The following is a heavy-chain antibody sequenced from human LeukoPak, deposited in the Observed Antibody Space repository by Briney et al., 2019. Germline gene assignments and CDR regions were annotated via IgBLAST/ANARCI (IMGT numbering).Heavy chain of an antibody. D-gene: IGHD3-10*01. Sequence: SVKVSCKAAGGSFSNYIINWVRQAPGQGLEWMGRFIPMFGIPHYAQKFQGRVTITADKSTTTAYMELSSQRSEDTAIYYCARVGAHDGGYWGQGTLVTVSS. CDR1: GGSFSNYI. J-gene: IGHJ4*02. CDR3: ARVGAHDGGY. CDR2: FIPMFGIP. V-gene: IGHV1-69*02.